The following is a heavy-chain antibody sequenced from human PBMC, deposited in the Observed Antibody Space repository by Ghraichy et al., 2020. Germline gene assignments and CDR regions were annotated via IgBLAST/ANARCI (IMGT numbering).Heavy chain of an antibody. CDR3: ARGDGEPYYYYGMDV. J-gene: IGHJ6*02. CDR1: GYTFTSYY. Sequence: ASVKVSCKASGYTFTSYYMHWVRQAPGQGLEWMGIINPSGGSTSYAQKFQGRVTMTRDTSTSTVYMELSSLRSEDTAVYYCARGDGEPYYYYGMDVWGQGTTVTASS. D-gene: IGHD1-14*01. CDR2: INPSGGST. V-gene: IGHV1-46*01.